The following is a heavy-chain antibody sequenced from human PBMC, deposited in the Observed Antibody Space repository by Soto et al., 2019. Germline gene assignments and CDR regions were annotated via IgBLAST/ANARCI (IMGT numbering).Heavy chain of an antibody. V-gene: IGHV3-30*18. CDR3: AKQYCGGDCPNYYYGMDV. CDR2: VSYDGTNK. D-gene: IGHD2-21*02. J-gene: IGHJ6*02. Sequence: LRLSCAASGFTFSSYGMHWVRQAPGKGLEWVAIVSYDGTNKYYAESVKGRFTISRDNSKNTLDLQMNSLRAEDTALYYCAKQYCGGDCPNYYYGMDVWGQGTTVTVSS. CDR1: GFTFSSYG.